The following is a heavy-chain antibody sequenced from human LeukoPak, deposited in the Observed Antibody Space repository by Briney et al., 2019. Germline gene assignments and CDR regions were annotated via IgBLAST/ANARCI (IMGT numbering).Heavy chain of an antibody. CDR1: GFTVTSYY. J-gene: IGHJ4*02. CDR3: ARGIDY. Sequence: GGSLRLSCAASGFTVTSYYMNWVRQAPGKELEWVSVIYTGGGRYYADSVRGRFTISRDTSKNMVFLQMNSLRVEDTAVYYCARGIDYWGRGTLVTVSS. V-gene: IGHV3-53*01. CDR2: IYTGGGR.